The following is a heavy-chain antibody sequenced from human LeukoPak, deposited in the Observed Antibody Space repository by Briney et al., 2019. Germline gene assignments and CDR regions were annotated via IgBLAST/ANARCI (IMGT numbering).Heavy chain of an antibody. D-gene: IGHD3-3*01. Sequence: PGGSLRLSCAASGFTFSSYGMHWVRQAPGKGLEWVAFIRYDGSNKYYADSVKGRFTISRDNSKNTLYLQMNSLRAEDTAVYYCAKELGFLEWLWRGFDYWGQGTLVIVSS. J-gene: IGHJ4*02. CDR2: IRYDGSNK. CDR3: AKELGFLEWLWRGFDY. CDR1: GFTFSSYG. V-gene: IGHV3-30*02.